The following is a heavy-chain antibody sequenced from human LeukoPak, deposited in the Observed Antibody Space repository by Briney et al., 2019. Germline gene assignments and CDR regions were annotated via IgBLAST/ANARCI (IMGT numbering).Heavy chain of an antibody. V-gene: IGHV3-23*01. CDR2: ISGGGGST. CDR1: GFTFTSYS. Sequence: GGSLRLSCAASGFTFTSYSMNWVRQAPGKGLEWVSTISGGGGSTYYADSVKGRFSISRDNSKNTLYLQMDSLRGEDTAVYYCAKDFRIGYSAHFDYWGQGALVTVSS. D-gene: IGHD2-21*01. J-gene: IGHJ4*02. CDR3: AKDFRIGYSAHFDY.